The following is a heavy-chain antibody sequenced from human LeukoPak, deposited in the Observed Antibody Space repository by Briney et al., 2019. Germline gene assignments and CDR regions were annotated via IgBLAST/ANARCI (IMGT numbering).Heavy chain of an antibody. V-gene: IGHV1-18*01. D-gene: IGHD5-12*01. CDR3: VRGGGGYDDY. CDR2: ISGYNGNT. Sequence: ASVKVSCKASGYTFTNYGISWVRQAPGQGLEWMGWISGYNGNTNCAQKFQGRVTMTTDTSTTTAYMELRSLTSDDTAVYYCVRGGGGYDDYWGQGTLVTVSS. J-gene: IGHJ4*02. CDR1: GYTFTNYG.